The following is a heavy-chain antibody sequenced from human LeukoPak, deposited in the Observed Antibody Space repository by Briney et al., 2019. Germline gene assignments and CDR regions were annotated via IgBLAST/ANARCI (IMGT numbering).Heavy chain of an antibody. CDR2: IITYNGNT. J-gene: IGHJ5*02. CDR1: GYTFSSYG. CDR3: ARVYYYDSSGHNWFDP. V-gene: IGHV1-18*01. D-gene: IGHD3-22*01. Sequence: GGSVTVSCKASGYTFSSYGISWVRQAPGQGVEWMGWIITYNGNTNYAQKFQGRVTMTTDTSTSTAYMELRSLRSDDTAVYYCARVYYYDSSGHNWFDPWGQGTLVIVSS.